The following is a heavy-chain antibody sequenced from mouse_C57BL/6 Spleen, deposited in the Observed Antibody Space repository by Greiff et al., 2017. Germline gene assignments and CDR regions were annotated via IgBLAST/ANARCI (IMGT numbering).Heavy chain of an antibody. D-gene: IGHD2-4*01. V-gene: IGHV1-59*01. CDR3: ARWNDYDYYAMDY. CDR2: IDPSDSYT. J-gene: IGHJ4*01. CDR1: GYTFTSYW. Sequence: QVQLQQPGAELVRPGTSVKLSCKASGYTFTSYWMHWVKQRPGQGLEWIGVIDPSDSYTNYNQKFKGKATLTVDTSSSTAYMQLSSLTSEDSAVYYCARWNDYDYYAMDYWGQGTSVTVSS.